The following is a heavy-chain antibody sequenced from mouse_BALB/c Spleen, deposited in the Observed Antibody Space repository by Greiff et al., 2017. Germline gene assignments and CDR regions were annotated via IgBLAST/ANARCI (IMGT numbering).Heavy chain of an antibody. CDR2: IRNKANGYTT. CDR1: GFTFTDYY. Sequence: EVQLVESGGGLVQPGGSLRLSCATSGFTFTDYYMSWVRQPPGKALEWLGFIRNKANGYTTEYSASVKGRFTISRDNSQSILYLQMNTLRAEDSATYYCAREGYGNYPFDYWGQGTTLTVSS. D-gene: IGHD2-1*01. CDR3: AREGYGNYPFDY. J-gene: IGHJ2*01. V-gene: IGHV7-3*02.